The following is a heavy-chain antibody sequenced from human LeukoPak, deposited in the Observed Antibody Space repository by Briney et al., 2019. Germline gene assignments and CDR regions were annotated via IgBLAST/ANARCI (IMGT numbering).Heavy chain of an antibody. D-gene: IGHD3-3*01. J-gene: IGHJ6*02. CDR1: GYTFTGYY. CDR2: MNPNSGNT. Sequence: GASVKVSCKASGYTFTGYYMHWVRQAPGQGLEWMGWMNPNSGNTGYAQKFQGRVTMTRNTSISTAYMELSSLRSEDTAVYYCARGTDLSYDFWSGYYRPRWSYYYYGMDVWGQGITVTVSS. V-gene: IGHV1-8*02. CDR3: ARGTDLSYDFWSGYYRPRWSYYYYGMDV.